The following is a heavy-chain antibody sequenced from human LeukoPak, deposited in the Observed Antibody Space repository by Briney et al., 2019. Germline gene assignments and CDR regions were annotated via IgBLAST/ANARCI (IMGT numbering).Heavy chain of an antibody. CDR3: ARHRGLGYCSSTSCYADAFDI. Sequence: GESLKISCKGSGYSFTSYWIGWVRQMPGKGLEWMGIIYPGDSDTRYSPSFQGQVTISADKSISTASLQWSSLKASDTAMYYCARHRGLGYCSSTSCYADAFDIWGQGTMVTVSS. D-gene: IGHD2-2*01. J-gene: IGHJ3*02. CDR2: IYPGDSDT. V-gene: IGHV5-51*01. CDR1: GYSFTSYW.